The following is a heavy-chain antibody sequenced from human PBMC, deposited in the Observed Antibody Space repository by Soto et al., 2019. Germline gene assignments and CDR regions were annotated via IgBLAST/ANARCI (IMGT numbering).Heavy chain of an antibody. CDR2: IAAYNGNP. CDR3: ARIAAESDFAMDV. CDR1: RYSFTTYI. Sequence: QAQLVQSGAEVKKPGASLKVSCKASRYSFTTYIVSWVRQTAGQGLEWMGWIAAYNGNPNDPQNVQGSVTMTIDPSTSTAYMELTSLRSDDTAVYYCARIAAESDFAMDVWGQGTTVTVSS. J-gene: IGHJ6*02. V-gene: IGHV1-18*01. D-gene: IGHD6-25*01.